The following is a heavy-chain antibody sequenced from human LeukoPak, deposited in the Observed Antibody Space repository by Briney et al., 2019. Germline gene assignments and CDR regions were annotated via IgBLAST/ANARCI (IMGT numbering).Heavy chain of an antibody. CDR2: ISSSGSTI. CDR3: AREGSSGWYGGLLDY. CDR1: GFTFSSYE. D-gene: IGHD6-19*01. J-gene: IGHJ4*02. V-gene: IGHV3-48*03. Sequence: GGSLRLSCAASGFTFSSYEMNWVRQAPGKGLEWVSYISSSGSTIYYADSVKGRFTISRDNAKNSLYLQMNSLRAEDTAVYYCAREGSSGWYGGLLDYWGQGTLVTVSS.